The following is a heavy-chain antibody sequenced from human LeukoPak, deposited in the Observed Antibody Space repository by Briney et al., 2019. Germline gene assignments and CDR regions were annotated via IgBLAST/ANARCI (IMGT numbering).Heavy chain of an antibody. CDR3: ARKVPYTLRSEDY. CDR1: GGSFSGYY. Sequence: NSSETLSLTCAVYGGSFSGYYWSWIRQPPGKGLEWIGEINHSGSTNYNPSLKSRVTISVDTSKNQFSLKLSSVTAADTAVYYCARKVPYTLRSEDYWGQGTLVTVSS. V-gene: IGHV4-34*01. J-gene: IGHJ4*02. CDR2: INHSGST. D-gene: IGHD3-16*01.